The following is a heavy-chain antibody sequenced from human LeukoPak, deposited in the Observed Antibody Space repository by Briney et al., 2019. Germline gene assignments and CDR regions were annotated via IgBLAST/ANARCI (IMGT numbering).Heavy chain of an antibody. CDR3: TSDGDYGDGLRGDY. Sequence: PGRSLRLSCAASGFTFSNAWMSWVRQAPGKGLEWVGRIKSKIDGGTTDYAAPVKGRSTISRDDSKNTLYLQMDSLKTEDTGVYYCTSDGDYGDGLRGDYWGQGTLVTVSS. D-gene: IGHD4-17*01. V-gene: IGHV3-15*01. J-gene: IGHJ4*02. CDR2: IKSKIDGGTT. CDR1: GFTFSNAW.